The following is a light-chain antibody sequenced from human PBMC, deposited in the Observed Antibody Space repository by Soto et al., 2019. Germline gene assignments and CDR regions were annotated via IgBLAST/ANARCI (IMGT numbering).Light chain of an antibody. CDR1: QSISRL. V-gene: IGKV1-39*01. J-gene: IGKJ3*01. Sequence: DIQMTQSPSSLSASVGDRVTITCRASQSISRLLSWYQQQPGKAPKLLIYDAFTLQSGVPSRFSGSGSGTDFNLTIGRLQPEDFATYYCQQTNRPPFTFGPGTKVDVK. CDR2: DAF. CDR3: QQTNRPPFT.